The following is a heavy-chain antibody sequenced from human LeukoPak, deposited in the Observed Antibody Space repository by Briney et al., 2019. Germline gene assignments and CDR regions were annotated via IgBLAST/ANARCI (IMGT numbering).Heavy chain of an antibody. J-gene: IGHJ4*02. V-gene: IGHV1-2*02. Sequence: GASVKVSCKASGYSFSAYYMHWVRQAPGQGLEWMGWINPNSDVTNYAQKFQGRVTMTRDTSINTAYMELSSLMSDDTAVYYCARAGFLEWELNYFDYWGQGTLVTVSS. D-gene: IGHD1-26*01. CDR2: INPNSDVT. CDR1: GYSFSAYY. CDR3: ARAGFLEWELNYFDY.